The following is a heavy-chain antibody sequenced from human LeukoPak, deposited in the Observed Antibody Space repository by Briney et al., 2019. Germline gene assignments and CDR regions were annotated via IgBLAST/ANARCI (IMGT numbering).Heavy chain of an antibody. Sequence: ASVKVSCKASGYTFTSYDINWVRQATGQGREWMGWMNPNSGNTGYAQKFQGRVTMTRNTSISTAYMELSSLRSEDTAVYYCARGRMVRGVTKGRYFDYWGQGTLVTVSS. J-gene: IGHJ4*02. CDR2: MNPNSGNT. D-gene: IGHD3-10*01. CDR3: ARGRMVRGVTKGRYFDY. CDR1: GYTFTSYD. V-gene: IGHV1-8*01.